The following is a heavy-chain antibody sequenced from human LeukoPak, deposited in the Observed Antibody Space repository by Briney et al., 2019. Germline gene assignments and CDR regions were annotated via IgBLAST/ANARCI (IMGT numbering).Heavy chain of an antibody. CDR3: ARLRPGSQIDY. CDR2: INLDGSVK. CDR1: GFTFSSNW. Sequence: GGSLRLSCAASGFTFSSNWMSWVRQAPGKGLEWVDNINLDGSVKYYVDSVKGRFAISRDNAKNSLSLQMNSLRAEDTAVYYCARLRPGSQIDYWGQGTLVTVSS. D-gene: IGHD5-12*01. J-gene: IGHJ4*02. V-gene: IGHV3-7*01.